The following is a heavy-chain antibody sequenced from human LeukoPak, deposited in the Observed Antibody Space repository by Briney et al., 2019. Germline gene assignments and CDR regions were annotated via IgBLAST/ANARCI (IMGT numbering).Heavy chain of an antibody. CDR3: PRGDSNYVFDY. J-gene: IGHJ4*02. CDR2: IFYSGTT. V-gene: IGHV4-59*01. CDR1: GGSIRSYY. D-gene: IGHD4-11*01. Sequence: SETLSLTCTVSGGSIRSYYWSWIRQPPGKGLEWIGYIFYSGTTNYNPSLKSRITLSVDTSENQFYLTLASVAAADTAMYYCPRGDSNYVFDYWGQGTLVTVSS.